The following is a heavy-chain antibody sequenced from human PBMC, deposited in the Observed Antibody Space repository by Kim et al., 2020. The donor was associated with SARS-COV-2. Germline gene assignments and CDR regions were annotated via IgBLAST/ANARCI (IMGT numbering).Heavy chain of an antibody. CDR1: GGSFSGYY. Sequence: SETLSLTCAVYGGSFSGYYWSWIRQPPGKGLEWIGEINHSGSTNYNPSLKSRVTISLDTSNNQFSLKQSTATAADTPVLYCARGHLGGSGWYGYYWGQGT. V-gene: IGHV4-34*01. J-gene: IGHJ4*02. CDR2: INHSGST. CDR3: ARGHLGGSGWYGYY. D-gene: IGHD6-13*01.